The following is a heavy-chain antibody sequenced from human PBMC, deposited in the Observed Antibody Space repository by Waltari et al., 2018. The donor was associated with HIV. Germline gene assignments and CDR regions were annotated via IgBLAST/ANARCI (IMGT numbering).Heavy chain of an antibody. CDR1: AGSISSGSSY. V-gene: IGHV4-61*02. CDR3: ARADDFSNYHYYYYGMDV. CDR2: IYTSGST. Sequence: QVQLQESGPGLVKPTQTLSLTCTASAGSISSGSSYWSWHRPPAGKGLEWIGRIYTSGSTNYNPSLKSRVTISVDTSKNQFSLKLSSVTAADTAVYYCARADDFSNYHYYYYGMDVWGQGTTVTVSS. J-gene: IGHJ6*02. D-gene: IGHD4-4*01.